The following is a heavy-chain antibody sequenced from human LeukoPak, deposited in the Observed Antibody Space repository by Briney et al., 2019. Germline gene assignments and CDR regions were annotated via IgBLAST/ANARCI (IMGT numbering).Heavy chain of an antibody. V-gene: IGHV4-39*07. D-gene: IGHD3-22*01. CDR2: IYYSGST. Sequence: SETLSLTCTVSGGSISSSSYYWGWIRQPPGKGLEWIGSIYYSGSTYYNPSLKSRVTISVDTSKNQFSLKLSSVTAADTAVYYCARGGPYYYDSSGYYVFDYWGQGTLVTVSS. J-gene: IGHJ4*02. CDR1: GGSISSSSYY. CDR3: ARGGPYYYDSSGYYVFDY.